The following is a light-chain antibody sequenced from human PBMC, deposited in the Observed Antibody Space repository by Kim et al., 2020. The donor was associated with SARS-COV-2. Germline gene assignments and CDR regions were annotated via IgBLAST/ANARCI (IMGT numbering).Light chain of an antibody. Sequence: DIQMTQSPSSLSASVRDKITITCRASQPIINYLNWWQQKPGKATELLISSASSLRSGVPSRFSGSGSGTDFTLTVTNLQPEDFATYYCQQSHTIPLTFGGGTKVDIK. J-gene: IGKJ4*01. CDR2: SAS. CDR3: QQSHTIPLT. CDR1: QPIINY. V-gene: IGKV1-39*01.